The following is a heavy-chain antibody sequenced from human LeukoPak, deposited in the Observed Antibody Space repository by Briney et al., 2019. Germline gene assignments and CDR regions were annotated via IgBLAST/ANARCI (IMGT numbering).Heavy chain of an antibody. CDR2: IYTSGST. CDR1: GGSISSYY. J-gene: IGHJ4*02. Sequence: SETLSLTCTVSGGSISSYYWSWIRQPAGKGLEWIGRIYTSGSTNYNPSLKSRVTMSVDTSKNQFSLKLSSVTAADTAVYYCASVPRGYSYGSFFYWGQGTLVTVSS. CDR3: ASVPRGYSYGSFFY. V-gene: IGHV4-4*07. D-gene: IGHD5-18*01.